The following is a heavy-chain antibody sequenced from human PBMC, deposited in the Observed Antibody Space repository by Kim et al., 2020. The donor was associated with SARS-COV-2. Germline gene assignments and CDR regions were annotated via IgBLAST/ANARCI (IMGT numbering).Heavy chain of an antibody. CDR3: ASYDSGGPRLFDY. V-gene: IGHV3-21*01. CDR1: GFTFSSYS. J-gene: IGHJ4*02. Sequence: GGSLRLSCAASGFTFSSYSMNWVRQAPGKGLEWVSSISSSSSYIYYADSVKGRFTISRDNAKNSLYLQMNSLRAEDTSVYYCASYDSGGPRLFDYWGQGTLVTVSS. D-gene: IGHD3-22*01. CDR2: ISSSSSYI.